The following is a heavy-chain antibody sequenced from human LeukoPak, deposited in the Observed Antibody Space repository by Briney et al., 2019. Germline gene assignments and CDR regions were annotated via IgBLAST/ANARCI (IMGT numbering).Heavy chain of an antibody. V-gene: IGHV3-33*01. Sequence: TGGSLRLSCAASGFTFSSYGMHWVRQAPGKGLEWVAVIWYDGSSKYYADSVKGRFTISRDNSKNTLYLQMNSLRAEDTAVYYCARSHFLGSPLDYWGQGTLVTVSS. D-gene: IGHD3-3*01. CDR2: IWYDGSSK. J-gene: IGHJ4*02. CDR3: ARSHFLGSPLDY. CDR1: GFTFSSYG.